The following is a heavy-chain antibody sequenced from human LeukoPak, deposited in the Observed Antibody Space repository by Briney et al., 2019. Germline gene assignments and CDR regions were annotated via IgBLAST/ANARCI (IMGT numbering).Heavy chain of an antibody. CDR3: ARIRPSSTTYFDY. Sequence: PSETLSLTCTVSGVSISSSNSYWGWIRQPPGKGLEWIGSIYYSGNTYYNASLKSRVTISVDTSKNQFSLKLSSVTAADTAVYYCARIRPSSTTYFDYWGQGTLVTVSS. D-gene: IGHD2/OR15-2a*01. J-gene: IGHJ4*02. CDR2: IYYSGNT. V-gene: IGHV4-39*07. CDR1: GVSISSSNSY.